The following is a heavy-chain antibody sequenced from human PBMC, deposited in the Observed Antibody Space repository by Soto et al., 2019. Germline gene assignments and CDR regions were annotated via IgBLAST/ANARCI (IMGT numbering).Heavy chain of an antibody. Sequence: GGSLRLSCAASGFTFNSYGIHWVRQAPGKGLEWVAVISHDGSKTNYADSVKGRVTITRDTSASTAYMELSSLRSEDTAVYYCARSLYDILTGSVYNWFDPWGQGTLVTSPQ. V-gene: IGHV3-30*03. CDR3: ARSLYDILTGSVYNWFDP. CDR1: GFTFNSYG. J-gene: IGHJ5*02. CDR2: ISHDGSKT. D-gene: IGHD3-9*01.